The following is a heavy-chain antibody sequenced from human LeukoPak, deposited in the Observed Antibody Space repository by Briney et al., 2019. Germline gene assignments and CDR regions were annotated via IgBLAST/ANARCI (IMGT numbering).Heavy chain of an antibody. V-gene: IGHV3-21*01. CDR1: GFTFSSYS. CDR3: ARGANYYDSSGYSNY. Sequence: GGSLRLSCAASGFTFSSYSMNWVRQAPGKGLEWVSSISSSSSYIYYADSVKGRFTISRDNAKNSLYLQMNSLRAGDTAVYYCARGANYYDSSGYSNYWGQGTLVTVSS. CDR2: ISSSSSYI. J-gene: IGHJ4*02. D-gene: IGHD3-22*01.